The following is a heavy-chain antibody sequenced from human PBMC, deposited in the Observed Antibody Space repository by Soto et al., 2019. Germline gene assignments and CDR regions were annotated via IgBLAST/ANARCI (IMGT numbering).Heavy chain of an antibody. J-gene: IGHJ6*02. CDR1: GDTDTNYV. Sequence: RASVKVSCKASGDTDTNYVISWVRQAPGQGLEWMGGIFPKFGTTYSAQKLQDRLTITADESTSTVYMQLSSLRLDDTAVYYCEAEMTFGKLSVFWGQGTTLTVSS. V-gene: IGHV1-69*13. CDR3: EAEMTFGKLSVF. D-gene: IGHD3-16*02. CDR2: IFPKFGTT.